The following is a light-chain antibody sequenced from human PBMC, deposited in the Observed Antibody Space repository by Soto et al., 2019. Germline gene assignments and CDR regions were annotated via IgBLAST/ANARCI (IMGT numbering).Light chain of an antibody. CDR2: QVT. CDR3: CSYTDSSNYV. Sequence: SVLTQPASVSGSPGQSITISCTGTSSDLSIYNYVSWYQQQPGKAPKLMIYQVTNRPSGASYRFSGSRYCNPASPTISGLQAEDEADYCCCSYTDSSNYVFGTGTKVNGL. J-gene: IGLJ1*01. V-gene: IGLV2-14*01. CDR1: SSDLSIYNY.